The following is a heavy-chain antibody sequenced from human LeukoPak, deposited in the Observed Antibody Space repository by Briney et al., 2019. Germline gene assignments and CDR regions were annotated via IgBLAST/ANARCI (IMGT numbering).Heavy chain of an antibody. J-gene: IGHJ6*03. CDR2: IKQDGSEK. Sequence: GGSLRLSCAASGFTFSSRDWMTWVRQAPGKGLEWVANIKQDGSEKYYVDSVKGRFTISRDNAKNSVYLHMNSLRAEDTALYYCARLSAYYYGSFFYYYMDVWGKGTTVTVSS. D-gene: IGHD3-10*01. CDR3: ARLSAYYYGSFFYYYMDV. CDR1: GFTFSSRDW. V-gene: IGHV3-7*01.